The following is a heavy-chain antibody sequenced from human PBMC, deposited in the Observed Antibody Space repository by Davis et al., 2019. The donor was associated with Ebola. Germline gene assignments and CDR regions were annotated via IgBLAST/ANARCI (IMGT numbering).Heavy chain of an antibody. CDR1: GFTFRSSD. D-gene: IGHD3-10*01. CDR3: MGDPNWELFH. V-gene: IGHV3-23*05. Sequence: PGGSLRLSCEGTGFTFRSSDMNWVRQSPGKGLEWASNIYYSGDKTYYTDSVTGRFTLSRDNVKKKKYLEMTALRAEDTAVYYCMGDPNWELFHWGQGTLVTVSS. CDR2: IYYSGDKT. J-gene: IGHJ4*02.